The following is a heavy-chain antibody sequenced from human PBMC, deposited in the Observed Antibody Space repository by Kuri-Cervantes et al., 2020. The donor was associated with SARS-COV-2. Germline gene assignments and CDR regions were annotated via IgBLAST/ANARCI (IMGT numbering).Heavy chain of an antibody. CDR3: ARGPPAAVGLYYFDY. CDR1: GFTVSSNY. J-gene: IGHJ4*02. V-gene: IGHV3-53*01. CDR2: IYSGGST. Sequence: GESLKISCAASGFTVSSNYMSWVRQAPGKGLEWVSVIYSGGSTYYADSVKGRFTISRDNSKNTLYLQMNSLRAEDTAVYYCARGPPAAVGLYYFDYWGQGILVVASS. D-gene: IGHD6-19*01.